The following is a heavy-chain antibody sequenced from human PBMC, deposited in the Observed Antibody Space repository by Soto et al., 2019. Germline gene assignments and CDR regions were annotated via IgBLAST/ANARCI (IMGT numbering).Heavy chain of an antibody. V-gene: IGHV1-18*01. CDR3: ARGLLMVRGVRTQTRGNWFDP. CDR1: GYTFTSYG. CDR2: ISAYNGNT. J-gene: IGHJ5*02. D-gene: IGHD3-10*01. Sequence: ASVKVSCKASGYTFTSYGISWVRQAPGQGLEWMGWISAYNGNTNYAQKLQGRVTMTTDTSTSTAYMELRRLRSDDTAVYYCARGLLMVRGVRTQTRGNWFDPWGQGTLVTVSS.